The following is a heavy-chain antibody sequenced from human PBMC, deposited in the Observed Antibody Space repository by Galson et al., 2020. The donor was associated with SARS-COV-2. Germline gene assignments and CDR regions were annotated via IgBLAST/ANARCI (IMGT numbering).Heavy chain of an antibody. Sequence: ASVKVSCKASGYTFTSYYMHWVRQAPGQGLERMGIINPSCGSTSYEQKFQGRVTMTRDTSKSTVYIELSSLRSEDTAVYYCAIGLTVTTHYYYYYGMDVGGQGPTLTVSS. J-gene: IGHJ6*02. CDR1: GYTFTSYY. CDR3: AIGLTVTTHYYYYYGMDV. V-gene: IGHV1-46*01. CDR2: INPSCGST. D-gene: IGHD4-17*01.